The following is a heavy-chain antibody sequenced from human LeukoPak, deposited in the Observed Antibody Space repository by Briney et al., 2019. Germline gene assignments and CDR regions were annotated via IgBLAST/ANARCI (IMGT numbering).Heavy chain of an antibody. CDR3: ARMGFTRQQRYMDV. CDR1: GYTFTGYC. CDR2: INPNGGGT. Sequence: ASVKVSCKASGYTFTGYCMHWVRQAPGQGLEWMGRINPNGGGTNYAQKFQGRVTMTRDTSISTAYMELSRLRSDDTAVYYCARMGFTRQQRYMDVWGKGTTVTVSS. V-gene: IGHV1-2*06. J-gene: IGHJ6*03. D-gene: IGHD6-13*01.